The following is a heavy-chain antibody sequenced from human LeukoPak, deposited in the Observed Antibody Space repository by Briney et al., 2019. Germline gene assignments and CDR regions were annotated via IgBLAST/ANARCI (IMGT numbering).Heavy chain of an antibody. CDR1: GFPLTKAW. V-gene: IGHV3-15*01. CDR2: IKSRTDGGTP. CDR3: TTITMIREHEDY. Sequence: GGSLRLSCAAAGFPLTKAWVSWARHAPGGGLEWVGRIKSRTDGGTPDSAAPVKRILTISRDDSKNTLSLQTNSLTTEDTAVYYCTTITMIREHEDYWGQGNLVTVSS. J-gene: IGHJ4*02. D-gene: IGHD3-10*01.